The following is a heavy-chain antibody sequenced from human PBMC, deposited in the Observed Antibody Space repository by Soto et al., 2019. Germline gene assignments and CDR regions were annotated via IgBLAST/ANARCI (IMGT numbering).Heavy chain of an antibody. CDR3: ARHADLYYFDY. J-gene: IGHJ4*02. CDR2: ISYSGRT. CDR1: GGSISSNNYF. Sequence: QLQLQESGPGLVKPSETLSLTCTVSGGSISSNNYFWGWIRQPPGKALEWIGSISYSGRTYYTPSLKSRVTISVETSENQFSLKLSSVTAADTAVDYCARHADLYYFDYWGQGTLVTVSS. V-gene: IGHV4-39*01.